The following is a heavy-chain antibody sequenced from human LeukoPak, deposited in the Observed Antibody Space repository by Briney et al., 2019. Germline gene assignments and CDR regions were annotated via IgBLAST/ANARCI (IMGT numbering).Heavy chain of an antibody. V-gene: IGHV3-48*03. CDR1: GFSFSSYE. Sequence: PGGSLRLSCAASGFSFSSYEMDWVRQAPGKGLEWVSYISSSGSTIYYADSVKGRFTISRDNAKNSLYLQMNSLRAEDTAVYYCAREHDFGDTDAFDIWGQGTTVTVSS. CDR2: ISSSGSTI. CDR3: AREHDFGDTDAFDI. D-gene: IGHD4-17*01. J-gene: IGHJ3*02.